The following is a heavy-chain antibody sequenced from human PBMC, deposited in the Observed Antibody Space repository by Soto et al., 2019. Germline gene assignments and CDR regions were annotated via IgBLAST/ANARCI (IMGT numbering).Heavy chain of an antibody. Sequence: GRSLRLSCAASGFTFSSYAMHWVRQAPGKGLEWVAVISYDGSNKYYADSVKGRFTISRDNSKNTLYLQMNSLRAEDTAVYYCARGYCSSTSCYAGAWGWPNYYYGMDVWGQGTTVTVSS. CDR2: ISYDGSNK. D-gene: IGHD2-2*01. J-gene: IGHJ6*02. CDR1: GFTFSSYA. V-gene: IGHV3-30-3*01. CDR3: ARGYCSSTSCYAGAWGWPNYYYGMDV.